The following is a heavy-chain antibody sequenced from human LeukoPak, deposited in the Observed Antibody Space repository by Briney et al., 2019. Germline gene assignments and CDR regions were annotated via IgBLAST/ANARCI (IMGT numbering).Heavy chain of an antibody. CDR1: GGTFSSYA. D-gene: IGHD1-26*01. CDR3: ATWEWELLRNWFDP. V-gene: IGHV1-69*13. J-gene: IGHJ5*02. Sequence: ASVKVSCKASGGTFSSYAISWVRQAPGQGLEWMGGIIPIFGSANYAQKFQGRVTITADESTSTAYMELSSLRSEDTAVNYCATWEWELLRNWFDPWGQGTLVTVSS. CDR2: IIPIFGSA.